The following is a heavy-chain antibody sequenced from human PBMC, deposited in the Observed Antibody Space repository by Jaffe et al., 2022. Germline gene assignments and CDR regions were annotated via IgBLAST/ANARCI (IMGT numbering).Heavy chain of an antibody. CDR2: IRYDGSNK. V-gene: IGHV3-30*02. D-gene: IGHD3-10*01. CDR3: AKPMVQGVGALDY. J-gene: IGHJ4*02. Sequence: QVQLVESGGGVVQPGGSLRLSCAASGFTFSSYGMHWVRQAPGKGLEWVAFIRYDGSNKYYADSVKGRFTISRDNSKNTLYLQMNSLRAEDTAVYYCAKPMVQGVGALDYWGQGTLVTVSS. CDR1: GFTFSSYG.